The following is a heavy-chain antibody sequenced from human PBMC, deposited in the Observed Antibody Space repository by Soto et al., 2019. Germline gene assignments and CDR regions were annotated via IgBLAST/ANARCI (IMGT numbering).Heavy chain of an antibody. CDR3: ARGSIAMVRGVNDAFDI. D-gene: IGHD3-10*01. Sequence: SETLSLTCAVYGGSFSGYYWSWVRQPPGKGLEWIGEINHSGSTNYSPSLKSRVTISVDTSENQFSLKLSSVTAADTAVYYCARGSIAMVRGVNDAFDIWGQGTMVTVSS. CDR1: GGSFSGYY. V-gene: IGHV4-34*01. CDR2: INHSGST. J-gene: IGHJ3*02.